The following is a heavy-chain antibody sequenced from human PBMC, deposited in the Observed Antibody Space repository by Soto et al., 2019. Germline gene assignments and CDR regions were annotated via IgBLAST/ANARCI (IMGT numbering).Heavy chain of an antibody. CDR2: IYYSGST. Sequence: PSETLSLTCTVSGGSISSGGYYWSWIRQHPGKGLEWIGYIYYSGSTYYNPSLKSRVTISVDTSKNQFSLKLSSVTAADTAVYYCVKRPPPYCSGESCYPVWGQGTTVTVSS. J-gene: IGHJ6*02. CDR3: VKRPPPYCSGESCYPV. V-gene: IGHV4-31*03. D-gene: IGHD2-15*01. CDR1: GGSISSGGYY.